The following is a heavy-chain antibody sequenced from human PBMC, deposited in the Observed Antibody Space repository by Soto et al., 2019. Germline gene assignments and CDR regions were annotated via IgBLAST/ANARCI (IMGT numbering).Heavy chain of an antibody. CDR3: ASLDGYNHYFAS. CDR2: IYYSGST. CDR1: GGSISSHY. J-gene: IGHJ4*02. V-gene: IGHV4-59*08. Sequence: SETLSLTCTVSGGSISSHYWIWIRQPPGQGLEWIGYIYYSGSTNYNPSLKSRVTISVDTSKSQFSLRLSSVTAADTAVYFCASLDGYNHYFASWARGALFTVSS. D-gene: IGHD5-12*01.